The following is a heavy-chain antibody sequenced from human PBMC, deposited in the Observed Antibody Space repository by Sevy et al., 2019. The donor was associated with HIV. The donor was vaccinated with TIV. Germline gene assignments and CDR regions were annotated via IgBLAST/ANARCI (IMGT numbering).Heavy chain of an antibody. J-gene: IGHJ6*02. CDR2: IIPIFGTA. D-gene: IGHD2-15*01. V-gene: IGHV1-69*13. CDR3: ARGSVDIVVVVAATDYYYGMDV. CDR1: GGTFSSYA. Sequence: ASVKVSCKASGGTFSSYAISWVRQAPGQGLEWMGGIIPIFGTANYAQKFQGRVTITADESMSTAYMELSSLRSEDTAVYDCARGSVDIVVVVAATDYYYGMDVWGQGTTVTVSS.